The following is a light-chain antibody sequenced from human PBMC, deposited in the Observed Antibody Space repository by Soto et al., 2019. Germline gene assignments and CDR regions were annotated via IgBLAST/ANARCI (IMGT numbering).Light chain of an antibody. J-gene: IGLJ1*01. CDR2: DVS. CDR3: SSYTNSNTLV. V-gene: IGLV2-14*01. Sequence: QSVLTQPASVSGSPGQSITISCTGTSSEVGGYNYVSWYQQYPGKAPKLMIYDVSNRPSGVFYRFSGSKSGNTASLSFSGLQAEDEADYYCSSYTNSNTLVFGTGTKVTVL. CDR1: SSEVGGYNY.